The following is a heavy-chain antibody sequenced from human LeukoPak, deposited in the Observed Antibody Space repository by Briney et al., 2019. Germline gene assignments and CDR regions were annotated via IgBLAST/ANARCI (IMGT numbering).Heavy chain of an antibody. CDR2: ISAYNGNT. V-gene: IGHV1-18*01. CDR3: ARGRPEYGDYGFGNYYYGMDV. Sequence: GASVKVSCKASGYTFTSYGISWVRQAPGQGLEWMGWISAYNGNTNYAQKLQGRVTMTTDTSTSTAYMELRSLRSDDTAVYYCARGRPEYGDYGFGNYYYGMDVWGQGTTVTVSS. J-gene: IGHJ6*02. CDR1: GYTFTSYG. D-gene: IGHD4-17*01.